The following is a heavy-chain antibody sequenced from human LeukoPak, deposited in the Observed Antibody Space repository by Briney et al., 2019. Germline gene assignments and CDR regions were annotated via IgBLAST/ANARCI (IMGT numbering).Heavy chain of an antibody. CDR1: RGSISVSSYY. D-gene: IGHD3-10*01. Sequence: PSETLSLTCTVSRGSISVSSYYWGWIRQSPGKGLEWIANIFYSGTTYHNPSLMSRVTLSVDTSKNQFSLKLSSVTAADTAVYYCARLSRVAYYTDYWGRGTLVTVSS. CDR2: IFYSGTT. CDR3: ARLSRVAYYTDY. V-gene: IGHV4-39*01. J-gene: IGHJ4*02.